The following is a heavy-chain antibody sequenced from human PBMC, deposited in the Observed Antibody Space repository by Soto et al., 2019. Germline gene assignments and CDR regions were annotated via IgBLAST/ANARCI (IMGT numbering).Heavy chain of an antibody. Sequence: VSVKVSCKASGYTFTGYYIHWVRRAPGQGLEWMGWINPNSGGTNYAQKFQGRVTMTRDTSISTVYMELSRLRSDDTAVYYCAREGEWDTAMVTEALDAFDIWGQGTMVTVSS. CDR3: AREGEWDTAMVTEALDAFDI. V-gene: IGHV1-2*02. J-gene: IGHJ3*02. D-gene: IGHD5-18*01. CDR1: GYTFTGYY. CDR2: INPNSGGT.